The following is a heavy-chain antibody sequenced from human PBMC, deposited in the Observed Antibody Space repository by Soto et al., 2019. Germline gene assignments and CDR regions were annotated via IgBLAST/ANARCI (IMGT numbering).Heavy chain of an antibody. CDR3: ESGRRDGYNSGVLDY. CDR2: IYSGGST. D-gene: IGHD5-12*01. V-gene: IGHV3-53*01. Sequence: PGGSLRLSCAASGFTVSSNYMSWVRQAPGKGLEWVSVIYSGGSTYYADSVKGRFTISRDNSKNTLYLQMNSLRAEDTAVYYCESGRRDGYNSGVLDYWGQGTLVTVSS. CDR1: GFTVSSNY. J-gene: IGHJ4*02.